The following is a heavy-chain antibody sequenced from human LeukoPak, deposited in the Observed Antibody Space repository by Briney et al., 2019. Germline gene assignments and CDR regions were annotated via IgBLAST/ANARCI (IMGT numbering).Heavy chain of an antibody. D-gene: IGHD2/OR15-2a*01. CDR1: GGSISSSSYY. J-gene: IGHJ6*02. CDR3: ARVSYGPTYYYGMDV. V-gene: IGHV4-39*07. CDR2: IYYSGST. Sequence: SETLSLTCTVSGGSISSSSYYWGWIRQPPGKGLEWIGSIYYSGSTYYNPSLKSRVTISVDTSKNQFSLKLSSVTAADTAVYYCARVSYGPTYYYGMDVWGQGTTVTVSS.